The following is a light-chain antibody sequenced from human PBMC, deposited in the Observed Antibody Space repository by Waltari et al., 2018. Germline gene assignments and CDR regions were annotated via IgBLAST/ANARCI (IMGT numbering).Light chain of an antibody. CDR1: QSVTRA. CDR3: QHYLRLPVT. V-gene: IGKV3-20*01. Sequence: EIVLTQSPGTLSLSHGESATLSCRTSQSVTRALAWYQQKPGQAPRLIIYGASNRATGIPDRFSGSGSGTDFSLTISSLEPEDFAVYYCQHYLRLPVTFGQGTKVEVK. CDR2: GAS. J-gene: IGKJ1*01.